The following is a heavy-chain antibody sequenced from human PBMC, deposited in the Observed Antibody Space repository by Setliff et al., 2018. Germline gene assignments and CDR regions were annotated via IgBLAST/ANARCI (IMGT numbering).Heavy chain of an antibody. CDR2: YRGGIT. CDR3: ARGLNSESWTFRY. V-gene: IGHV4-4*08. D-gene: IGHD1-26*01. CDR1: GGSIRDYY. Sequence: PSETLSLTCTVSGGSIRDYYWNWIRQSPGKGLEWIGYYRGGITNYSPSLRSRVTMSADRSRNQFSLNLNSVTAADTAIYYCARGLNSESWTFRYWSQGILVTVSS. J-gene: IGHJ4*02.